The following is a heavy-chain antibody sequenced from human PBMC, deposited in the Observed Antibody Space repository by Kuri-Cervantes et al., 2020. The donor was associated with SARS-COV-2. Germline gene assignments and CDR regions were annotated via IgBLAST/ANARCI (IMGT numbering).Heavy chain of an antibody. J-gene: IGHJ5*02. Sequence: SETLSLTCTVSGGSISSYYWSWIRQPAGKGLEWIGRIYTSGSTNYNPSLKSRVTMSVDTSKNQFSLKLSSVTAADTAVYYCARVVTNPLDYDSSGSTFDPWGQGTLVTVSS. CDR3: ARVVTNPLDYDSSGSTFDP. CDR2: IYTSGST. D-gene: IGHD3-22*01. CDR1: GGSISSYY. V-gene: IGHV4-4*07.